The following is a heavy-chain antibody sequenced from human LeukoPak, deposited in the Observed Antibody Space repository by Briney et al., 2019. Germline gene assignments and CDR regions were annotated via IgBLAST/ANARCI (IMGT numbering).Heavy chain of an antibody. V-gene: IGHV4-4*02. D-gene: IGHD3-22*01. CDR3: ARSPHYYYDSSGLDY. J-gene: IGHJ4*02. Sequence: SETLSLTCAVSDGSISSSNWWSWVRQPPGKGLEWIGKIYHSGSTNYNPSLKSRVTISVDKSKNQFSLKLSSVTAADTAVYYCARSPHYYYDSSGLDYWGQGTLVTVSS. CDR2: IYHSGST. CDR1: DGSISSSNW.